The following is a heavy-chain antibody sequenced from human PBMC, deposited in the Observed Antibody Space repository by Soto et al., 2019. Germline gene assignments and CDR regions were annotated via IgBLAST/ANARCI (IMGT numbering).Heavy chain of an antibody. D-gene: IGHD2-8*01. J-gene: IGHJ5*02. V-gene: IGHV4-4*02. Sequence: SETLSLTCGVSGDSVSSVNWWSWVRQAPGKGLEWIGEIYHSGTTNYNPSLTGRVTMSVDKSKNQFSLNLTSVTAADTAVYYCARLTGFFTISPFDHWGQGTLVTVS. CDR1: GDSVSSVNW. CDR3: ARLTGFFTISPFDH. CDR2: IYHSGTT.